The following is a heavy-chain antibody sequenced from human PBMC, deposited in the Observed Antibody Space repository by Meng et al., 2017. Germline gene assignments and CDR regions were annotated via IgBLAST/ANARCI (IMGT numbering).Heavy chain of an antibody. Sequence: GQVGVCGGGLVHSGGSLRLSCTASGFTFRNYWMHWVRQAPGKGLVWVSRIKPDGTMTVYADSVKGRFTISRDNAKNTLYLQMNSLRSDDTAVYYCARSDWFDPWGQGTLVTVSS. J-gene: IGHJ5*02. CDR2: IKPDGTMT. CDR3: ARSDWFDP. V-gene: IGHV3-74*01. CDR1: GFTFRNYW.